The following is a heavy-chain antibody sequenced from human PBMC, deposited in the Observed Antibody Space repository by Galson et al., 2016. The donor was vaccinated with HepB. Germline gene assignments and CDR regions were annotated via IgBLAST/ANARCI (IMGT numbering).Heavy chain of an antibody. Sequence: SLRLSCAASGFTFSGYYMSWIRQAPGKGLECVSHISSSSSFTNYADSVNGRFILSKDNVKNSLYLQMNSLRAEDTAVYFCARGRRGKYDFLTGYTKGLYNYFDPWGQGTLVTVSS. CDR1: GFTFSGYY. CDR3: ARGRRGKYDFLTGYTKGLYNYFDP. D-gene: IGHD3-9*01. J-gene: IGHJ5*02. CDR2: ISSSSSFT. V-gene: IGHV3-11*06.